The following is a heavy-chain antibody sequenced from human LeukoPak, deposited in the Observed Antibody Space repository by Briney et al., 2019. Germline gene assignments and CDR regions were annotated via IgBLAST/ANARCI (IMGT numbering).Heavy chain of an antibody. CDR3: AKDIGEYYYDSSGYYPYYYYYGMDV. CDR2: ISYDGSNK. CDR1: GFTFSSYG. V-gene: IGHV3-30*18. D-gene: IGHD3-22*01. J-gene: IGHJ6*02. Sequence: GRSLRLSCAASGFTFSSYGMHWVRQAPGKGLEWVAVISYDGSNKYYADSVKGRFTISRDNSKNTLYLQMNSLRAEDTAVYYCAKDIGEYYYDSSGYYPYYYYYGMDVWGQGTTVTVSS.